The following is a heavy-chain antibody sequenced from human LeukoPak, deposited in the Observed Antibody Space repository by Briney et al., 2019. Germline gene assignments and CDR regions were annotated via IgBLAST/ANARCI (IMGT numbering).Heavy chain of an antibody. J-gene: IGHJ4*02. CDR2: IYTSGST. D-gene: IGHD3-3*01. CDR1: GGSISSGSYY. Sequence: PSETLSLTCTVSGGSISSGSYYWSWIRQPAGKELEWIGRIYTSGSTNYNPSLKSRVTISVDTSKNQFSLKLSSVTAADTAVYYCAREYDFWSGYYIRGAFDYWGQGTLVTVSS. CDR3: AREYDFWSGYYIRGAFDY. V-gene: IGHV4-61*02.